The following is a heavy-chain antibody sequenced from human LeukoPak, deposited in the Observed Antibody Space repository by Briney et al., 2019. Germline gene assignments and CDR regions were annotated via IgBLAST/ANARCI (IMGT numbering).Heavy chain of an antibody. CDR3: ARESYNSGWYHNNRFDP. Sequence: PSETLSLTCAVYGGSFSGYYWSWIRQPPGKGLEWMGEINHSGSTNYNPSLKSRVTISVDTSKTQFSLKLSSVTAADTAVYNCARESYNSGWYHNNRFDPWGQGTLVTVSS. J-gene: IGHJ5*02. V-gene: IGHV4-34*01. CDR1: GGSFSGYY. D-gene: IGHD6-19*01. CDR2: INHSGST.